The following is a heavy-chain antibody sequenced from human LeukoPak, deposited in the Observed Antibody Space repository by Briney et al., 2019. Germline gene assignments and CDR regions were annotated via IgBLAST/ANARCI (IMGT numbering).Heavy chain of an antibody. CDR3: ARLTTVTPFDY. V-gene: IGHV5-51*01. CDR1: GYSFTNYW. Sequence: GESLKISCKGSGYSFTNYWIGWVRQVPGKGLEWMGIIYPGDSDTRYSPAFQGQVTISVDKSNSTAYLQWSSLKAADTAMYYCARLTTVTPFDYWGQGTLVTVSS. CDR2: IYPGDSDT. D-gene: IGHD4-17*01. J-gene: IGHJ4*02.